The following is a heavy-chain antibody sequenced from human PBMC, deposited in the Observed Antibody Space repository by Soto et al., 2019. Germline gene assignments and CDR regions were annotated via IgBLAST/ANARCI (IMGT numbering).Heavy chain of an antibody. Sequence: GASVKVSCKASGGTFSSYAISWVRQAPGQGLEWMGGIIPIFGTANSAQKFQGRVTITADKSTSTAYMELSSLRSEDTAVYYCARASYYDFWSGLNWFDPWGQGTLVTVSS. D-gene: IGHD3-3*01. CDR2: IIPIFGTA. J-gene: IGHJ5*02. V-gene: IGHV1-69*06. CDR1: GGTFSSYA. CDR3: ARASYYDFWSGLNWFDP.